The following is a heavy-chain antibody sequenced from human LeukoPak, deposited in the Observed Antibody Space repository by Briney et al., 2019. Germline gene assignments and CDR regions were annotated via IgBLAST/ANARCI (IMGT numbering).Heavy chain of an antibody. CDR1: GFAFGDYA. Sequence: PGGSLRLSCTASGFAFGDYAMSWVRQAPGKGLEWVGFIRSKAYGGTTEYAASVKGRFTISRDDSKSIAYLQMNSLRAEDTAVYYCARSGSGPQWLVSTYWGQGTLVTVSS. D-gene: IGHD6-19*01. CDR3: ARSGSGPQWLVSTY. V-gene: IGHV3-49*04. CDR2: IRSKAYGGTT. J-gene: IGHJ4*02.